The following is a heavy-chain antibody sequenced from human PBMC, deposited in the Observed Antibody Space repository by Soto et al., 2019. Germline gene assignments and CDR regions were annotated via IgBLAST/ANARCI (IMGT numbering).Heavy chain of an antibody. D-gene: IGHD3-22*01. Sequence: SVKVSCKASGGTFSSYAISWVRQAPGQGLEWMGGIIPIFGTANYAQKFQGRVTITADESTSTAYMELSSLRSEDTAVYYCANYYYDSSGYSDYFDYWGQGTLVTVSS. CDR1: GGTFSSYA. CDR3: ANYYYDSSGYSDYFDY. V-gene: IGHV1-69*13. CDR2: IIPIFGTA. J-gene: IGHJ4*02.